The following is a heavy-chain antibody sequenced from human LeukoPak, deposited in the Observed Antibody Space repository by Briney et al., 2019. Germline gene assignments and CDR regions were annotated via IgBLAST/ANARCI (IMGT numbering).Heavy chain of an antibody. CDR2: INPSGGST. Sequence: SVQVSCQASGYTFTRYYMHWVRQAPGQGLEWMGIINPSGGSTSYAQKFQGRVTITRDTSTSTVYMELSNLRFEDTAVYHCARDPGGTGTIPTNWFDPWGQGTLVTVSS. D-gene: IGHD1-1*01. J-gene: IGHJ5*02. CDR3: ARDPGGTGTIPTNWFDP. CDR1: GYTFTRYY. V-gene: IGHV1-46*01.